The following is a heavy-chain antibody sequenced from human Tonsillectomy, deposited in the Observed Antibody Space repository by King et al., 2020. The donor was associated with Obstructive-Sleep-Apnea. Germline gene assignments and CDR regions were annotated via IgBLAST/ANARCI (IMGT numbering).Heavy chain of an antibody. D-gene: IGHD3-3*01. V-gene: IGHV3-23*04. Sequence: VQLVESGGGLVQPGGSLRLSCAASGFIFSNYAMYWVRQAPGKGLGWVSSISGSGGSIYYADSVKGRFTMSRDNSKNTLYLQMNSLRAEDTAVYYCAKPYYDFWSGYSESWFNLWGQGTLVAVSS. J-gene: IGHJ5*02. CDR1: GFIFSNYA. CDR2: ISGSGGSI. CDR3: AKPYYDFWSGYSESWFNL.